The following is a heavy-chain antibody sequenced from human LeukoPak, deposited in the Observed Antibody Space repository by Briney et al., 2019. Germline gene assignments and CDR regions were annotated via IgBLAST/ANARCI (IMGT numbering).Heavy chain of an antibody. CDR1: GYSISSGYY. V-gene: IGHV4-38-2*01. Sequence: SETLSLTCGVSGYSISSGYYWGWIRQPPGKGLEWIGCIYHSGSTDYNPSLKSRLTISVDTSKNQFSLRLTSVTAADTAVYYCARAFVSLYSSGPPLEFWGQGILITVSS. D-gene: IGHD3-22*01. J-gene: IGHJ4*02. CDR2: IYHSGST. CDR3: ARAFVSLYSSGPPLEF.